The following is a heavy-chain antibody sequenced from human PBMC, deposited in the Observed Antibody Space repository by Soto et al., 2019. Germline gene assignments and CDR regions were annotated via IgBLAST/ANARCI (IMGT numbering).Heavy chain of an antibody. J-gene: IGHJ4*02. D-gene: IGHD4-17*01. CDR2: ISANNGNT. CDR1: GYTFTSYG. CDR3: ARAYGDYFLYPLHY. Sequence: QVQLVQSGAEVKKPGASVKVSCKASGYTFTSYGISWVRQAPGQGLEWMGWISANNGNTNYAQKLQGRVTLTTDTPTSTAYMELRSLRSDDTAVYYGARAYGDYFLYPLHYWGQGTLVTVSS. V-gene: IGHV1-18*01.